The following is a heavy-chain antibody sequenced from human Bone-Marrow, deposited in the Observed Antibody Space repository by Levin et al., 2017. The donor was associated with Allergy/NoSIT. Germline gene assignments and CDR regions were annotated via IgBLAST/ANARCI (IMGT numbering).Heavy chain of an antibody. V-gene: IGHV1-2*02. CDR2: INPNSGDT. D-gene: IGHD6-19*01. CDR1: GYTFTDYF. CDR3: ARISSAAFDM. J-gene: IGHJ3*02. Sequence: GESLKISCKASGYTFTDYFIHWVRLAPGQGLEWMGWINPNSGDTDSSQNFQGTVTMTRDTSISTAYMEVTSLTSNDTALYYWARISSAAFDMWSQGTVVTVSS.